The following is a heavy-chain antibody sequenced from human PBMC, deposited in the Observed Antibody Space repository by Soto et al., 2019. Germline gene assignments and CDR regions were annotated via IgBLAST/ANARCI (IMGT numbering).Heavy chain of an antibody. Sequence: PSETLSLTCTVSGGSISSGDYYWSWIRQPPGKGLEWIGYIYHSGSTYYNPSLKSRVTISVDTSKNQFSLKLSSVTAADTAVYYCARDSGPYGGYIHPDYWGQGTLVTVSS. V-gene: IGHV4-30-4*01. CDR1: GGSISSGDYY. CDR2: IYHSGST. J-gene: IGHJ4*02. CDR3: ARDSGPYGGYIHPDY. D-gene: IGHD4-17*01.